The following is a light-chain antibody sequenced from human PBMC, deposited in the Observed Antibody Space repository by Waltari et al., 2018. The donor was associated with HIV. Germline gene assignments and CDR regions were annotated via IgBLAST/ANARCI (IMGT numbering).Light chain of an antibody. J-gene: IGKJ2*01. CDR3: QQYDSGPRGIT. CDR1: QSISAK. CDR2: EAA. V-gene: IGKV3-15*01. Sequence: EIVMTQSPPTLSVSPGQRVTLSCRASQSISAKVAWYQQRPGQAPRLRIYEAATRPTGIPARFSGSGSGTEFTLTISSLQSEDFATYFCQQYDSGPRGITFGQGTMLEIK.